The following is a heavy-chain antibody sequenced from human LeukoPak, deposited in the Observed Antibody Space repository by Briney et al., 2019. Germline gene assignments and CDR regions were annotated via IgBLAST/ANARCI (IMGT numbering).Heavy chain of an antibody. V-gene: IGHV1-69*13. CDR2: IIPIFGTA. D-gene: IGHD5-24*01. J-gene: IGHJ4*02. CDR3: ARAEMATMPNDY. CDR1: GGTFSSYA. Sequence: ASVKVSCKASGGTFSSYAISWVRQAPGQGLEWMGGIIPIFGTANYAQKFQGRVTITADESTSTAYMELSSLRSEDTAVYYCARAEMATMPNDYWGQGTLVTVSS.